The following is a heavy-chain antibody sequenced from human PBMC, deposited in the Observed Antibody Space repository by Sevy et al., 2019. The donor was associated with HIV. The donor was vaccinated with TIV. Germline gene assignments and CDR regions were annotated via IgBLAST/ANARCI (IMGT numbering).Heavy chain of an antibody. CDR2: ISATGSST. CDR3: AKALNPALESMIEVIFRTLKGFDV. CDR1: GFTFNTHA. V-gene: IGHV3-23*01. J-gene: IGHJ3*01. D-gene: IGHD3-22*01. Sequence: GGSLRLSCAASGFTFNTHAMNWVRQAPGKGLEWVSVISATGSSTYYADSVKGRFTISRDNSKNTLYLQMNSLTADDTAVYYCAKALNPALESMIEVIFRTLKGFDVWGQGTMVNVSS.